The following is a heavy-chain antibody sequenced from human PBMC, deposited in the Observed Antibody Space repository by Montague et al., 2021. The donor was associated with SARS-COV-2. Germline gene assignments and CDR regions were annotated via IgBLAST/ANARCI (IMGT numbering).Heavy chain of an antibody. V-gene: IGHV4-59*01. J-gene: IGHJ3*02. CDR1: GGSISSYY. CDR2: IYYSGST. Sequence: SETLSLTCTVSGGSISSYYWSWIRQPPGKGLEWIGNIYYSGSTNYNPSLKSRVTISVDTSKNQFSLKLSSVTAADTAVYYCARTPVQIAGDAFDIWGQGTMVTVSS. CDR3: ARTPVQIAGDAFDI. D-gene: IGHD1-1*01.